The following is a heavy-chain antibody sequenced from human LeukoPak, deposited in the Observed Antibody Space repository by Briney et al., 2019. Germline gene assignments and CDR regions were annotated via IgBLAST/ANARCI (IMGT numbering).Heavy chain of an antibody. CDR3: ARHLRNSFFDY. Sequence: PSETLSLTCTVSGCSLSNYYWSWIRQPPGKGLEWIGYIYYSGSTSYYPSLESRVTISVDTSKTQFSLKLSSVTAADTAVYYCARHLRNSFFDYWGQGTLVTVSS. CDR2: IYYSGST. J-gene: IGHJ4*02. CDR1: GCSLSNYY. D-gene: IGHD2/OR15-2a*01. V-gene: IGHV4-59*08.